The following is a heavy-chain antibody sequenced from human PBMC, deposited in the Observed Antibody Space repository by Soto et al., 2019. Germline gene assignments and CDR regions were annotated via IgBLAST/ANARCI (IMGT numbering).Heavy chain of an antibody. CDR3: AKRRALSNKLSFDH. CDR2: LYWNDDE. J-gene: IGHJ4*02. D-gene: IGHD4-4*01. CDR1: GFSINTGGVG. Sequence: QITLRESGPTLVKPTQTLTLSCTLSGFSINTGGVGVGWIRQPPGKAPEWLALLYWNDDEWYSPSLRYRLSGTKNAPDNRVAPPMTHRDPSNTGTWYWAKRRALSNKLSFDHWGQGALVTVPS. V-gene: IGHV2-5*01.